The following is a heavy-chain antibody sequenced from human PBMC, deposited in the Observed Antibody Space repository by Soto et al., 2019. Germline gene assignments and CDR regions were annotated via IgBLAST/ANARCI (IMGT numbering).Heavy chain of an antibody. CDR2: ISWDGGST. D-gene: IGHD3-3*01. CDR3: AKDSGEKNYDFWSGYSLDY. Sequence: GGSLRLSCAASGFTFDDYTMHWVRQAPGKGLEWVSLISWDGGSTYYADSVKGRFTISRDNSKNSLYLQMNSLRTEDTALYYCAKDSGEKNYDFWSGYSLDYWGQGTLVTVSS. J-gene: IGHJ4*02. CDR1: GFTFDDYT. V-gene: IGHV3-43*01.